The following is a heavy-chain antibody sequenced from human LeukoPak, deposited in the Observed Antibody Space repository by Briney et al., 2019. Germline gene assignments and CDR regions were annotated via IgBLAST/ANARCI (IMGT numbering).Heavy chain of an antibody. J-gene: IGHJ6*02. CDR3: ATYSNPNYYYYGMDV. CDR1: GFTFSSYA. V-gene: IGHV3-23*01. D-gene: IGHD4-11*01. CDR2: ISGSGGST. Sequence: PGGSLRLSCAASGFTFSSYAMSWVRQPPGKGLEWVSAISGSGGSTYYADSVKGRFTISRDNSKNTLYLQMNSLRAEDTAVYYCATYSNPNYYYYGMDVWGQGTTVTVSS.